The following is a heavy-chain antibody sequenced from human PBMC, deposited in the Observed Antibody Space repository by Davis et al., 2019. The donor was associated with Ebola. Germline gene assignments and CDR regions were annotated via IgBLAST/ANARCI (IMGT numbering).Heavy chain of an antibody. J-gene: IGHJ6*02. V-gene: IGHV3-33*03. CDR2: FWSGGRHE. CDR1: GLNIRSFG. CDR3: ATDMRASDAPMFVMDV. D-gene: IGHD3-10*02. Sequence: PGGSLRLSCAASGLNIRSFGFHWVRQAPGKGLEWVSVFWSGGRHEAYADTVRGRFTVSADFSKNIVFLQMTGLTVDDAAVYYCATDMRASDAPMFVMDVWGRGTTVTMSS.